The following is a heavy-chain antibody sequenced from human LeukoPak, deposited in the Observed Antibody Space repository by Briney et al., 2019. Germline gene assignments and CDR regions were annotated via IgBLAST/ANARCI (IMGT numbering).Heavy chain of an antibody. CDR1: GFTFTGYY. V-gene: IGHV1-2*04. J-gene: IGHJ4*02. CDR3: ARDGATVATPFFDY. Sequence: ASVKVSCKASGFTFTGYYMHWVRQAPGQGLEWMGWINANSGDTNYAQKFRGWVTMTRDTSLRTVYVELSRLRSDDTAVYYSARDGATVATPFFDYWGQGTLVTVSS. CDR2: INANSGDT. D-gene: IGHD4-17*01.